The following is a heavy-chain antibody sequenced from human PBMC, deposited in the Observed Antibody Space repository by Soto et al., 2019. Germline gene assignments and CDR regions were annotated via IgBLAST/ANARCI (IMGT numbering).Heavy chain of an antibody. V-gene: IGHV3-33*01. D-gene: IGHD6-19*01. J-gene: IGHJ4*02. CDR2: IWYDGSNK. CDR1: GFTFSSYG. CDR3: ARVLYSSGWYYFDY. Sequence: XGSLRLSCAASGFTFSSYGMHWVRQAPGKGLEWVAVIWYDGSNKYYADSVRGRFTISRDNSKNTLYLQMNSLRAEDTAVYYCARVLYSSGWYYFDYWGQGTLVTVSS.